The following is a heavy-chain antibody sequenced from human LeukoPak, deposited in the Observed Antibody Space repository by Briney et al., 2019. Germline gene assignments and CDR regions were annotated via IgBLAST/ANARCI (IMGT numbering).Heavy chain of an antibody. V-gene: IGHV1-69-2*01. CDR2: VDPEDGET. Sequence: GASVKISCKASGYTFTDYYMHWVQQAPGKGLEWMGRVDPEDGETIYAEKFQGRVTITADTSTDTAYMELSSLRSEDTAVYYCATLLVVVPAAIQGAGDWFDPWGQGTLVTVSS. CDR3: ATLLVVVPAAIQGAGDWFDP. D-gene: IGHD2-2*02. J-gene: IGHJ5*02. CDR1: GYTFTDYY.